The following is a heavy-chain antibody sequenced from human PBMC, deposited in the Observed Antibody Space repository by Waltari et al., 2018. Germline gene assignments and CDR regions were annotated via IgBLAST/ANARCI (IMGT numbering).Heavy chain of an antibody. V-gene: IGHV3-23*01. CDR1: A. CDR2: MSASGGST. Sequence: AMRWVRQAPGKGLEWVAAMSASGGSTDYADSVKGLFTISRDNSKKTLFLQMNSRRADDTAVYYCASPPVPTTRWGQGTLVIVSS. CDR3: ASPPVPTTR. D-gene: IGHD5-12*01. J-gene: IGHJ4*02.